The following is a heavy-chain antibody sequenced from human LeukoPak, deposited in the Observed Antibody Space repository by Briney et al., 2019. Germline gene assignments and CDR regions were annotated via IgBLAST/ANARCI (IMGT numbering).Heavy chain of an antibody. V-gene: IGHV4-59*08. J-gene: IGHJ4*02. CDR2: IYYSGST. Sequence: SETLSLTCTVSGGSISSYYWSWIRQPPGKGLEWIGYIYYSGSTYYNPSPKSRVTISVGTSKNQFSLKLSSVTAADTAVYYCARNDIVVVPAAFDYWGQGTLVTVSS. D-gene: IGHD2-2*01. CDR3: ARNDIVVVPAAFDY. CDR1: GGSISSYY.